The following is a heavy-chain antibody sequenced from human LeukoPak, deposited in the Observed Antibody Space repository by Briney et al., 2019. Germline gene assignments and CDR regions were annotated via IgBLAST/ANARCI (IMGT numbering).Heavy chain of an antibody. CDR3: VTDRGFFSFDY. CDR1: GFTFSRYW. D-gene: IGHD3-10*01. V-gene: IGHV3-7*02. J-gene: IGHJ4*02. Sequence: GGSLRLSCAASGFTFSRYWMSWVRQAPGKGLEWVGNINEDGSVRNSVVSVKGRFTISRDNAKYSLYLQTNSLRDEDTAVYYCVTDRGFFSFDYWGLGTLVTVSP. CDR2: INEDGSVR.